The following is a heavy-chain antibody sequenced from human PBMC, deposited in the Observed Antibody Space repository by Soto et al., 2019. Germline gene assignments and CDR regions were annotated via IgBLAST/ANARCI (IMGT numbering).Heavy chain of an antibody. CDR2: ISYDGGKE. Sequence: QLQLVESGGGVVQPGRSLRLSCAASGFTFSNYGMHWDRQTPGTGLEWVEAISYDGGKEYYADSVRGRFTISRANVRNTLELQMNSLRDDHPALYHCANNLLQMPLVIFARDVWGNGTPVSV. D-gene: IGHD2-15*01. J-gene: IGHJ6*03. V-gene: IGHV3-30*18. CDR3: ANNLLQMPLVIFARDV. CDR1: GFTFSNYG.